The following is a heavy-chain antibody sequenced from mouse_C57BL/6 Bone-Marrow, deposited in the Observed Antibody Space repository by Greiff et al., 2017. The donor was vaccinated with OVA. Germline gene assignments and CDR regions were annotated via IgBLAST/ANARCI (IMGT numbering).Heavy chain of an antibody. D-gene: IGHD2-3*01. V-gene: IGHV1-26*01. CDR1: GYTFTDYY. Sequence: EVQLQQSGPELVKPGASVKISCKASGYTFTDYYMNWVKQSHGKSLEWIGDINPNNGGTSYNQKFKGKATLTVDKSSSTAYMELRSLTSEDSAVYYCARRVTTSPYYYAMDYWGQGTSVTVSS. CDR3: ARRVTTSPYYYAMDY. J-gene: IGHJ4*01. CDR2: INPNNGGT.